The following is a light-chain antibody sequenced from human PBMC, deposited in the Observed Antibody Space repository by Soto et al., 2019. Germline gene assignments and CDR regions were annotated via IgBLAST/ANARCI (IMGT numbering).Light chain of an antibody. CDR3: QQFNSYPLT. Sequence: AIQLTQSPSSLSASVGDRVTITCRASQGISSALAWYQHKPGKTPKLLIYDASSLQGGVTSRFSGSGSGTDFTRTISSLQPEDFATYYCQQFNSYPLTFGGGTKVEIK. CDR2: DAS. CDR1: QGISSA. J-gene: IGKJ4*01. V-gene: IGKV1-13*02.